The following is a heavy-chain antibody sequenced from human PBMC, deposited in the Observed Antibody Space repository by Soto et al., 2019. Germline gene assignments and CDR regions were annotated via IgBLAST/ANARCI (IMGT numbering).Heavy chain of an antibody. CDR1: GLTFSSYA. J-gene: IGHJ6*02. CDR2: IGDSGSNT. CDR3: AKAIGIGLYLSQYAMDV. D-gene: IGHD2-2*02. V-gene: IGHV3-23*01. Sequence: PGGSLGLSCAASGLTFSSYAMSWVRQAPGKGLEWVSAIGDSGSNTYYADSVKGRFTISRDNSKNTLYLQMNSLRADDTAVYYCAKAIGIGLYLSQYAMDVWGQGTTVTVSS.